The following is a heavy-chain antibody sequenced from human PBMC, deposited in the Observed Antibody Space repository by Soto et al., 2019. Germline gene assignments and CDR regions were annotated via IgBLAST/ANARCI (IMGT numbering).Heavy chain of an antibody. D-gene: IGHD1-20*01. V-gene: IGHV4-31*03. J-gene: IGHJ4*02. Sequence: SETLSLTCTVSGGSISSGGYYWSWIRQHPGKGLEWIGYIYYSGSTYYNPSLQSRVTISVDTSKNQFSLKLSSVTAADTAVYYCARAGITGPDYFDYWGQGTLVTVSS. CDR1: GGSISSGGYY. CDR2: IYYSGST. CDR3: ARAGITGPDYFDY.